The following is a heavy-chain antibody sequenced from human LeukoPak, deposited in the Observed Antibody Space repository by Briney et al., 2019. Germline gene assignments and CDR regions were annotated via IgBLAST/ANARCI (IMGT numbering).Heavy chain of an antibody. CDR3: ARVFRRYCSSTSSYGGFYYYMDV. Sequence: SETLSLTCAVYGGSFSGYYWSWIRQPPGKGLEWIGDINHSGSTNYNPSLKSRVNISVDTSKNQFSLKLSSVTAADTAVYYCARVFRRYCSSTSSYGGFYYYMDVWGKGTTVTVSS. CDR1: GGSFSGYY. CDR2: INHSGST. D-gene: IGHD2-2*01. V-gene: IGHV4-34*01. J-gene: IGHJ6*03.